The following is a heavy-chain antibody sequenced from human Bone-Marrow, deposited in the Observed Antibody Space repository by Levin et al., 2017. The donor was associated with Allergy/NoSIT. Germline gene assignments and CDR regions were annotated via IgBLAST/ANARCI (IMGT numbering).Heavy chain of an antibody. Sequence: LSLTCAASGFTFSSYAMHWVRQAPGKGLEWVAVISYDGSNKYYADSVKGRFTISRDNSKNTLYLQMNSLRAEDTAVYYCARDRVTMIVVRGLGEAFDIWGQGTMVTVSS. CDR2: ISYDGSNK. D-gene: IGHD3-22*01. V-gene: IGHV3-30*04. CDR3: ARDRVTMIVVRGLGEAFDI. J-gene: IGHJ3*02. CDR1: GFTFSSYA.